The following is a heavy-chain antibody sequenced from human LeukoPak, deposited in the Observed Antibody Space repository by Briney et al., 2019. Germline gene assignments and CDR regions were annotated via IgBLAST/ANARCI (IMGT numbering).Heavy chain of an antibody. CDR2: ISGSGGST. D-gene: IGHD3-9*01. CDR1: GFTFSSYA. CDR3: AKDQLRYFDWLSQLDY. Sequence: PGGSLRLSCAASGFTFSSYAMSWVRQAPGKGLEWVSAISGSGGSTYYADSVKGRFTTSRNNSKNTLYLQMNSLRAEDTAVYYCAKDQLRYFDWLSQLDYWGQGTLVTVSS. J-gene: IGHJ4*02. V-gene: IGHV3-23*01.